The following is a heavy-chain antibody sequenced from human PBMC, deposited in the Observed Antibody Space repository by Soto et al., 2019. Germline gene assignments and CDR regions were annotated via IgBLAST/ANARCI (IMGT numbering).Heavy chain of an antibody. CDR2: IIPIFGTA. Sequence: SVKVSCKASGGTFSSYAISWVRQAPGQGLEWMGGIIPIFGTANYAQKFQGRVTITADESTSTAYMELSSLRSEDTAVYYCASTDSSGWYFDYWGQGTLVTVSS. CDR3: ASTDSSGWYFDY. CDR1: GGTFSSYA. D-gene: IGHD6-19*01. J-gene: IGHJ4*02. V-gene: IGHV1-69*13.